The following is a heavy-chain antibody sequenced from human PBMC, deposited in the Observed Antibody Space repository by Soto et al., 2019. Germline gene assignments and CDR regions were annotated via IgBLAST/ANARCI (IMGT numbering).Heavy chain of an antibody. CDR2: ISSSGGST. CDR1: GFTFSSYA. J-gene: IGHJ6*02. V-gene: IGHV3-23*01. CDR3: MRPAPRGRHYFYFGMDA. Sequence: GGSLRLSCAASGFTFSSYAMSWVRQAPGKGLEWVSGISSSGGSTYYADSVKGRFTISRDNSKNTLFLRMNRPRVEDTAVYYCMRPAPRGRHYFYFGMDAWGQGTTVTVSS. D-gene: IGHD3-10*01.